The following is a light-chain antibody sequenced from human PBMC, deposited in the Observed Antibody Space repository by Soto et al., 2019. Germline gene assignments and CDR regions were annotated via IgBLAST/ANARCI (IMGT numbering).Light chain of an antibody. CDR1: SSDVGGYNY. CDR3: CSYGRTLYV. J-gene: IGLJ1*01. V-gene: IGLV2-11*01. Sequence: QSALTQPRSVSGSPGQSVTISCTGTSSDVGGYNYVSWYQQHPGKAPKLMIYDVSNRPSGVPNRFSGSKSGNTASLTISGLQAEDEADYYCCSYGRTLYVFGTGTKLTVL. CDR2: DVS.